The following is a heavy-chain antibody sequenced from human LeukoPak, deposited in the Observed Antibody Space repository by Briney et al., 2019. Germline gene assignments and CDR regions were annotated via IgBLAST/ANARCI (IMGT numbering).Heavy chain of an antibody. D-gene: IGHD6-19*01. V-gene: IGHV3-53*01. CDR1: GFTVSSNY. J-gene: IGHJ4*02. Sequence: PGGSLRLSCAASGFTVSSNYMSWVRQAPGKGLEWVSDIYSGGSTYYADSVKGRFTISRDNSKNTLYLQMNSLRAEDTAVYYCASAGIAVAGPPSFDYWGQGTLVTVSS. CDR2: IYSGGST. CDR3: ASAGIAVAGPPSFDY.